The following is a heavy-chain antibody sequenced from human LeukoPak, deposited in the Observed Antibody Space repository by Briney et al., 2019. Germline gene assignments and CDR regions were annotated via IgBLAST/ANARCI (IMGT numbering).Heavy chain of an antibody. CDR2: ISAYNGNT. V-gene: IGHV1-18*01. CDR3: ARRYCSSNSGNYYYMDV. D-gene: IGHD2-2*01. J-gene: IGHJ6*03. Sequence: GASVTVSCKASGYTFTSYGISWVRQAPGQGLEGMGWISAYNGNTNYAQKLQGRVTMTTDTSESTAYMELRSLRSDDTAVYYCARRYCSSNSGNYYYMDVWGKGTTVTVSS. CDR1: GYTFTSYG.